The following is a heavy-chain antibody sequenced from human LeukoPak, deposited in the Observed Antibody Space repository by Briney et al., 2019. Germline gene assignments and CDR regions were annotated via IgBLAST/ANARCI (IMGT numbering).Heavy chain of an antibody. V-gene: IGHV1-8*01. D-gene: IGHD3-22*01. J-gene: IGHJ4*02. Sequence: ASVKVSCKASGYTFTSYDINWVRQATGQGLEWMGWMNPNSGNTGYAQKFQGRVTMTRNTSIGTAYMELSSLRSEDTAVYYCARGLDYYDGSGYYPPGYYWGQGTLVTVSS. CDR2: MNPNSGNT. CDR1: GYTFTSYD. CDR3: ARGLDYYDGSGYYPPGYY.